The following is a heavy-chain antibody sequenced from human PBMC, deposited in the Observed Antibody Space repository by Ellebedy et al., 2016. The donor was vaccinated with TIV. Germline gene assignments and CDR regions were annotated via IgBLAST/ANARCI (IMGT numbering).Heavy chain of an antibody. Sequence: MPGGSLRLSCTVSGGSISSYYWSWIRQPPGKGLEWIGYIRYAGGPYIVSTIYNPSVKSRLTISMDTSKNQFSLHLTSVTAADTAFYYCARVNGWLDYWGRGTLVTVSS. CDR3: ARVNGWLDY. J-gene: IGHJ4*02. V-gene: IGHV4-59*01. D-gene: IGHD6-19*01. CDR1: GGSISSYY. CDR2: IRYAGGPYIVST.